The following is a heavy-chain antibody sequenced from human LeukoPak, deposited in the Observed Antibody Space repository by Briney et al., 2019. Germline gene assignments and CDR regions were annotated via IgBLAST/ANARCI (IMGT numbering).Heavy chain of an antibody. J-gene: IGHJ3*01. V-gene: IGHV3-30*03. Sequence: GGSLRLSCAASGLTFSYYWMNWVRQAPGKGLSWVAVLSHDGGSEYYAGSVRGRFSISTDNSKSTVYLQMNTLRPEDTAVYYCARAHSSGRLNGAFDLWGQGTTVTVSS. CDR2: LSHDGGSE. CDR3: ARAHSSGRLNGAFDL. D-gene: IGHD3-22*01. CDR1: GLTFSYYW.